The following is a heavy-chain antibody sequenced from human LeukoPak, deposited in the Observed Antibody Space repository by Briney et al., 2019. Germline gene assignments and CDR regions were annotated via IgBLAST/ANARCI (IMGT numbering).Heavy chain of an antibody. CDR1: GFTVSSNY. Sequence: GGSLRLSCAASGFTVSSNYMNWVRQAPGKGLEWVSVIYGGGSTYYSDSGEGRFTISRDNSKSTLYLQMNSLRAEDTAVYYCARGAGNTVSTRFFDYWGRGTLVTVSS. D-gene: IGHD5/OR15-5a*01. CDR3: ARGAGNTVSTRFFDY. J-gene: IGHJ4*02. CDR2: IYGGGST. V-gene: IGHV3-53*01.